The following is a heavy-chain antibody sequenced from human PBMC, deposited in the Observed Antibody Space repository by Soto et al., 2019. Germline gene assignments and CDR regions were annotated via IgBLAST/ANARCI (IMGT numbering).Heavy chain of an antibody. V-gene: IGHV4-34*01. J-gene: IGHJ6*02. D-gene: IGHD3-3*02. CDR3: ARVPALVTFLEWLPYYYYGMDV. CDR1: GGSFSGNY. Sequence: SETLSLTCAVYGGSFSGNYCCWIRQPPGQGLGRIREMNHSGSTNYSPTLKCRVTITVDASKTQFTLKLRSVTDADTAVYYCARVPALVTFLEWLPYYYYGMDVWGQGTTVTVSS. CDR2: MNHSGST.